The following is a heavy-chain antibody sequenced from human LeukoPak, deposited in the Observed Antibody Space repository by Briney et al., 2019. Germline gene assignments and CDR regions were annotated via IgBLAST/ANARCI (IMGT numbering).Heavy chain of an antibody. Sequence: PSETLSLTCTVSGGSISSYYWSWIRQPAGKGLEWIGRIYTSGSTNYNPSLKSRVTMSVDTSKNQFSLKLSSVTAADTAVYYCARYRYYYDSSGYRENCFDYWGQGTLVTVSS. J-gene: IGHJ4*02. D-gene: IGHD3-22*01. CDR3: ARYRYYYDSSGYRENCFDY. V-gene: IGHV4-4*07. CDR2: IYTSGST. CDR1: GGSISSYY.